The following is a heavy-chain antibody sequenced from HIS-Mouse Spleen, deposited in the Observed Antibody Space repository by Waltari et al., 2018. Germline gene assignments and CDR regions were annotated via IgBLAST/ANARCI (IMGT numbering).Heavy chain of an antibody. CDR3: ARHNLNYWYFDL. CDR2: IYYSGST. CDR1: GGSISSSSYY. J-gene: IGHJ2*01. V-gene: IGHV4-39*01. Sequence: QLQLQESGPGLVKPSETLSLTCTVSGGSISSSSYYWGWIRQPPGKGLEWIGSIYYSGSTYYNPSLKSRVTISVETSKNQFSLKLSSVTAADTAVYYCARHNLNYWYFDLWGRGTLVTVSS.